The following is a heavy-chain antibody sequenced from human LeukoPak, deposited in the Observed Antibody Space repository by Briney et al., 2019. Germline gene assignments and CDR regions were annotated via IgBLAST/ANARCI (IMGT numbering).Heavy chain of an antibody. CDR1: GYTLTELS. Sequence: ASVKVSCKVSGYTLTELSMHWVRQAPGKGLEWMGGFDPEDGETIYAQKFQGRVTMTEDTSTDTAYMELSSLRSEDTAVYYCATGPDLGGAFDIWGQGTMVTVSS. CDR2: FDPEDGET. D-gene: IGHD2-2*01. V-gene: IGHV1-24*01. J-gene: IGHJ3*02. CDR3: ATGPDLGGAFDI.